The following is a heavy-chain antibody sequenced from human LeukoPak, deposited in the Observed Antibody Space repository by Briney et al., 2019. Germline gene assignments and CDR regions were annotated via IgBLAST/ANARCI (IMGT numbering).Heavy chain of an antibody. CDR3: ARDARSAAGTTPDYYYYMDV. CDR1: GFTFDDYG. Sequence: GGSLRLSXAASGFTFDDYGMSWVRQAPGKGLEWVANIKQDGSEKYYVDSVKGRFTISRDNAKNSLYLQMNSLRAEDTAVYYCARDARSAAGTTPDYYYYMDVWGKGTTVTVSS. CDR2: IKQDGSEK. J-gene: IGHJ6*03. D-gene: IGHD6-13*01. V-gene: IGHV3-7*01.